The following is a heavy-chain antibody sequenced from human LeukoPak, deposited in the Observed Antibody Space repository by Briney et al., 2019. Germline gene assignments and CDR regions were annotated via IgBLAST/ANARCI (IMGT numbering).Heavy chain of an antibody. CDR1: GLTVISSY. J-gene: IGHJ4*02. CDR3: AKGYNYDYEY. CDR2: FYSGGST. V-gene: IGHV3-53*01. D-gene: IGHD5-18*01. Sequence: SGGSLRLSCAAFGLTVISSYMSWARHAPGGGLEWVSLFYSGGSTYYAASVNGRFTISRDNSKNALYLQMNSLRPEDTAVYYCAKGYNYDYEYWGQGTLVTVSS.